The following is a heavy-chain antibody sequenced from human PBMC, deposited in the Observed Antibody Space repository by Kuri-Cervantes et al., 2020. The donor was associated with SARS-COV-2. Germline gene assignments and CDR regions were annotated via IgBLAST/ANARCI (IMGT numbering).Heavy chain of an antibody. V-gene: IGHV3-11*04. Sequence: GESLKISCAASGFTFSDYYMSWIRQAPGKGLEWVSYISSSGSTIYYADSVKGRFTISRDNAKNSLYLQMNSLRAEDTAVYYCARDFSSSYYYYYYMDVWGKGTTVTVSS. J-gene: IGHJ6*03. CDR1: GFTFSDYY. CDR3: ARDFSSSYYYYYYMDV. CDR2: ISSSGSTI. D-gene: IGHD6-6*01.